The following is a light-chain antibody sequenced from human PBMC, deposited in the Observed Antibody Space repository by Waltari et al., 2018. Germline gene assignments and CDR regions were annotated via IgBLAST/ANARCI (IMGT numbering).Light chain of an antibody. CDR3: TTHTSSSTYV. Sequence: QSALTQPASVSGSPGQSITISCTGTSSDVGDNNYVSWYQQFPGKAPQLIIYDVNNRPSGVSNRFSGSKSGNTASLTISGLQAEDEADYSCTTHTSSSTYVFGTGTKVSVL. J-gene: IGLJ1*01. CDR1: SSDVGDNNY. CDR2: DVN. V-gene: IGLV2-14*01.